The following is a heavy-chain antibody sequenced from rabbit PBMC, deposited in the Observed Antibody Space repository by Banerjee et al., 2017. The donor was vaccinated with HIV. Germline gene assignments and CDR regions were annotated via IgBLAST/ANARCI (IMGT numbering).Heavy chain of an antibody. CDR1: GFSFSSSYW. CDR3: ARDPYTAAFNL. Sequence: QSLEESGGDLVKPGASLTLTCTASGFSFSSSYWICWVRQAPGKGLEWSACIDAGSSGSTYYASWAKGRFTISKTSSTTVTLQMTSLTAADTATYFCARDPYTAAFNLWGPGTLVTVS. J-gene: IGHJ4*01. D-gene: IGHD1-1*01. V-gene: IGHV1S40*01. CDR2: IDAGSSGST.